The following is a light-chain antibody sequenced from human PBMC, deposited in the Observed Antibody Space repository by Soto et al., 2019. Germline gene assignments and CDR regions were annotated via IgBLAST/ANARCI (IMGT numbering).Light chain of an antibody. J-gene: IGLJ1*01. CDR3: ASYDDNLHGFV. V-gene: IGLV1-44*01. CDR1: SCNIGSNT. CDR2: NIN. Sequence: QSVLTQPPSVSGTPGRRVTISWSGSSCNIGSNTVNWYHLLPGAAPNLLIHNINQRPSGVPYRFSGSKSGTSASLAISGLQAEDEADYSCASYDDNLHGFVFGTGTKVTVL.